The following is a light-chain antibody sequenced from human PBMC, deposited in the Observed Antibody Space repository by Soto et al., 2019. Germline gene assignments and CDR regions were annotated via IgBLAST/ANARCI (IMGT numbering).Light chain of an antibody. CDR2: GAS. V-gene: IGKV3-20*01. Sequence: EIVLTQSPGTLSFSPWERSTLSCMASQSVSSSYLAWYQQKPGQAPRLLIYGASTRATGIPARFSGSGSGTDFTLTISSLQAEDVAVYYCQQYYSTAITFGQGTRLEIK. CDR3: QQYYSTAIT. J-gene: IGKJ5*01. CDR1: QSVSSSY.